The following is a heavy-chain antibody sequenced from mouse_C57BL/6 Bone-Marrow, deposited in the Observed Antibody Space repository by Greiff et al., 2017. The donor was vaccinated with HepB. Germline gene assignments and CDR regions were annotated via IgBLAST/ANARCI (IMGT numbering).Heavy chain of an antibody. CDR3: ARGRSYYRDYFDY. J-gene: IGHJ2*01. CDR2: IYPGSGST. V-gene: IGHV1-55*01. Sequence: VQLQQSGAELVKPGASVKMSCKASGYTFTSYWITWVKQRPGQGLEWIGDIYPGSGSTNYNEKFKSKATLTVDTSSSTAYMQLSSLTSEDSAVYYCARGRSYYRDYFDYWGQGTTLTVSS. CDR1: GYTFTSYW. D-gene: IGHD2-14*01.